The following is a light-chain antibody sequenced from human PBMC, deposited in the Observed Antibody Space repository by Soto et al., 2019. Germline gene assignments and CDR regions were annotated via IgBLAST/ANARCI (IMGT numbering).Light chain of an antibody. CDR1: SSDVGAYNY. V-gene: IGLV2-8*01. CDR2: DVI. J-gene: IGLJ2*01. Sequence: QSVLTQPPSASGSPGQSVTISCTGTSSDVGAYNYVSWYQQHPGKAPKLIIYDVIKRPSGVPDRFSGSKSGNTASLTVSGLQPENEADYYCSSYAGSNTVVFGGGTKVTVL. CDR3: SSYAGSNTVV.